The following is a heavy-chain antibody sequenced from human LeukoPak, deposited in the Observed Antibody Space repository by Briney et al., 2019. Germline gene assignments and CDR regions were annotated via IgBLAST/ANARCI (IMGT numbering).Heavy chain of an antibody. CDR3: ARGGRYNYGPHDWFDP. V-gene: IGHV4-34*01. CDR2: INHSGSA. J-gene: IGHJ5*02. D-gene: IGHD5-18*01. CDR1: GGSFSGYY. Sequence: SETLTLTCAVYGGSFSGYYWSWIRQPPGKGLEWIGEINHSGSANYNPSLKSRVTISVDTSKNQFSLKLSSVTAADTAVYYCARGGRYNYGPHDWFDPWGQGTLVTVSS.